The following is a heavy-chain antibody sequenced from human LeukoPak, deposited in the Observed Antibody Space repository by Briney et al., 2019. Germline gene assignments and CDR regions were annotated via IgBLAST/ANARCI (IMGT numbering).Heavy chain of an antibody. CDR2: INPNSGGT. J-gene: IGHJ6*04. CDR3: ARGAAGYSGGFGGGMDV. CDR1: GYTFTGYY. D-gene: IGHD6-19*01. V-gene: IGHV1-2*04. Sequence: GASVKVSCKASGYTFTGYYMHWVRQAPAQGLEWMGWINPNSGGTNYAQKFQGWVTMTRDTSISTAYMELSRLTFDDTAIYYCARGAAGYSGGFGGGMDVWGKGTTVTVSS.